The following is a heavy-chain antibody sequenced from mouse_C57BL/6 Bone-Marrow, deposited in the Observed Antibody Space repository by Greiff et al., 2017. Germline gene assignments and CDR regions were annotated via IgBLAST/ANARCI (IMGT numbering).Heavy chain of an antibody. D-gene: IGHD2-3*01. V-gene: IGHV1-82*01. Sequence: VKLQQSGPELVKPGASVKISCKASGYAFSSSWMNWVKQRPGKGLEWIGRIYPGDGDTNYNGKFKGKATLTADKSSSTAYMQLSSLTSEDSAVYFCARWGYDGYYEAMDYWGQGTSVTVSS. CDR1: GYAFSSSW. J-gene: IGHJ4*01. CDR3: ARWGYDGYYEAMDY. CDR2: IYPGDGDT.